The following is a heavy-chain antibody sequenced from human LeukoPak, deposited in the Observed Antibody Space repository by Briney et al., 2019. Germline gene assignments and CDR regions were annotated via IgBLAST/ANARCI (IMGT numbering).Heavy chain of an antibody. Sequence: PGGSLRLSCAASGFTFSSYAVNWVRQAPGKGLEWVSTISGSDGRTYYADSVKGRFTVSSDNSKNTLYLQMSSLRADDTAVYYCAKDRGRYYDSSGYYWGYYFDSWGQGILVTVSA. CDR2: ISGSDGRT. V-gene: IGHV3-23*01. CDR1: GFTFSSYA. CDR3: AKDRGRYYDSSGYYWGYYFDS. D-gene: IGHD3-22*01. J-gene: IGHJ4*02.